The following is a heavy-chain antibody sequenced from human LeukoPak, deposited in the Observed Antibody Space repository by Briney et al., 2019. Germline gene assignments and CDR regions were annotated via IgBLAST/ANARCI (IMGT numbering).Heavy chain of an antibody. Sequence: GGSLRLSCAASGFTVSSNYMSWVRQAPGKGLEWVSVIYSGGSTYYADSVKGRFTISRDNSKNTLYLQMNSLRAEDTAVYYCARFDYYDSSGSENYFDYWGQGTLVTVSS. CDR3: ARFDYYDSSGSENYFDY. V-gene: IGHV3-53*01. CDR2: IYSGGST. D-gene: IGHD3-22*01. CDR1: GFTVSSNY. J-gene: IGHJ4*02.